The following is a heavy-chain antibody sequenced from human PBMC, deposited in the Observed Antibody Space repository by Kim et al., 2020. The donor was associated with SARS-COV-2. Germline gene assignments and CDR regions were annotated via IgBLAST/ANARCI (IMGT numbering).Heavy chain of an antibody. D-gene: IGHD1-26*01. V-gene: IGHV3-9*01. CDR3: AKDMSGKTLNFYYGMDV. CDR2: VSWNSAFI. CDR1: GFTFGDYA. Sequence: GGSLRLSCAASGFTFGDYAMHWVRQAPGKGLEWVSSVSWNSAFIGYADSVKGRFTISRDNAKNSLYLQMNSLRAEDTALYYCAKDMSGKTLNFYYGMDVWGQGTTVTVSS. J-gene: IGHJ6*02.